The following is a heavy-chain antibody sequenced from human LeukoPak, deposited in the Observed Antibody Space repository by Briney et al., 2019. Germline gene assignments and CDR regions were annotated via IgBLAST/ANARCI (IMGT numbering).Heavy chain of an antibody. CDR2: IYTSGST. Sequence: SETLSLTCTVSGGSISSYYWSWIRQPAGKGLEWIGRIYTSGSTNYNPSLKSRVTISVDTSKNQFSLKLSSVTAADTAVYYCARDEYLGGNDAFDIWGQGTMVTVSS. J-gene: IGHJ3*02. CDR3: ARDEYLGGNDAFDI. V-gene: IGHV4-4*07. CDR1: GGSISSYY. D-gene: IGHD2-15*01.